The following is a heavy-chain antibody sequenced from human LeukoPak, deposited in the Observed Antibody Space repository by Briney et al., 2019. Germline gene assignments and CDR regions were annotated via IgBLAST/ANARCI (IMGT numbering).Heavy chain of an antibody. J-gene: IGHJ2*01. CDR3: ARHGVAAAVDAWYFDL. CDR2: ISHRGST. V-gene: IGHV4-34*01. Sequence: SETLSLTCAVYGGSFSGYYWSWIRQPPGKGLEWIGEISHRGSTNYNPSLKSRLTISVDTSKNQFSLKLSSVTAADTAVYYCARHGVAAAVDAWYFDLWGRGTLVTVSS. CDR1: GGSFSGYY. D-gene: IGHD6-13*01.